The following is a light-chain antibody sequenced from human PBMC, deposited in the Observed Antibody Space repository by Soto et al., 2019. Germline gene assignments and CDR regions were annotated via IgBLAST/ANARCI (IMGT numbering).Light chain of an antibody. Sequence: QSVLTQPPSVSGSPGQRVTISCTGSSSNIGAGYDVHWYQQLPTTAPKLLIYGNSNRPSGVPDRFSGSKSGTSASLAITGLQAEDEADYYCQSYDRSLSGLVFGGGTKLTVL. V-gene: IGLV1-40*01. J-gene: IGLJ3*02. CDR2: GNS. CDR1: SSNIGAGYD. CDR3: QSYDRSLSGLV.